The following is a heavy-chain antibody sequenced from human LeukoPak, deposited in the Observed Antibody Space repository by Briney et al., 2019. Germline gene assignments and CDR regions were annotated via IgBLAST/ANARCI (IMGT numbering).Heavy chain of an antibody. CDR1: GYSISGGYY. CDR3: ARDRGEYFDY. D-gene: IGHD3-10*01. Sequence: SETLSLTCNVSGYSISGGYYWGWIRQPPGKGLEWIGSIYYSGSAYYNPSLKSRVTISVDTSKNQFSLKLSSVTAADTAVYYCARDRGEYFDYWGQGTLVTVSS. J-gene: IGHJ4*02. CDR2: IYYSGSA. V-gene: IGHV4-38-2*02.